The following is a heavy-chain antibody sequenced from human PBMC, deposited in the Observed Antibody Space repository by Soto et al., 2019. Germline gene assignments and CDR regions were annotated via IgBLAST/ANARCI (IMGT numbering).Heavy chain of an antibody. J-gene: IGHJ4*02. D-gene: IGHD6-6*01. CDR1: GDAVSSGSYY. V-gene: IGHV4-61*01. Sequence: PSETLSLTCNVSGDAVSSGSYYWTWVRQPPGKGLEWIGNIYYSGATNYNPSLQNRVTISIDTSKNQYSLKLTSVTAADAALYYCARDIRGYSRSSFDYWGQGTLVTVSS. CDR3: ARDIRGYSRSSFDY. CDR2: IYYSGAT.